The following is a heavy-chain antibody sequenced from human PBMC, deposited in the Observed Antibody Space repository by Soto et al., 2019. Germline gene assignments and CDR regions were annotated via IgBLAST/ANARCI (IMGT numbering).Heavy chain of an antibody. CDR2: ISHDGSNE. Sequence: QVQLVESGGGVVQPGRSLRLSCAASGFTFSTYAMHWVRQAPGKGLEWVAVISHDGSNEYYADSVKGRFTMSRDNSKNTLYLQMSSLRDEDTAVYYCAKDDSLYSSSYGILDYWCRRTLGTVSS. V-gene: IGHV3-30*18. D-gene: IGHD6-13*01. J-gene: IGHJ4*02. CDR1: GFTFSTYA. CDR3: AKDDSLYSSSYGILDY.